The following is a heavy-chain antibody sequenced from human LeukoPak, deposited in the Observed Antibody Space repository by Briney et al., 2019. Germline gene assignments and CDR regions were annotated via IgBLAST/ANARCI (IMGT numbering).Heavy chain of an antibody. Sequence: PGGSLRLSCAASGFTFSSYAMHWVRQAPGKGLEWVAVISYDGSNKYYADSVKGRFTISRDNSKNTLYLQMNSLRAEDTAVYYRARVGIVVLSGYGMDVWGQGTTVTVSS. V-gene: IGHV3-30-3*01. D-gene: IGHD2-2*01. CDR3: ARVGIVVLSGYGMDV. CDR1: GFTFSSYA. CDR2: ISYDGSNK. J-gene: IGHJ6*02.